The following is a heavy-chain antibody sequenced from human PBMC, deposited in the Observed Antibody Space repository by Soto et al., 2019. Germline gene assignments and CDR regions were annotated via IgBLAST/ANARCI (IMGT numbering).Heavy chain of an antibody. J-gene: IGHJ4*02. CDR3: AKDIMPEM. CDR2: ISSDGSFK. Sequence: GGSLRLSCAASGFTFSTYGMHWGRQAPGKGLEWVAIISSDGSFKYYADSVKGRFTVSRDDSKNTVYLQMNSLRAEDTAVYYCAKDIMPEMWGQGTLVTVSS. CDR1: GFTFSTYG. D-gene: IGHD1-20*01. V-gene: IGHV3-30*18.